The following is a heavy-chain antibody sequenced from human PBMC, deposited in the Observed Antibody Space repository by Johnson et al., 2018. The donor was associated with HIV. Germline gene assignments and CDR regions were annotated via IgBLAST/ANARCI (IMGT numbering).Heavy chain of an antibody. J-gene: IGHJ3*02. CDR3: ARGDRDGYNLRDDAFDI. V-gene: IGHV3-11*04. CDR2: ISSSGTTI. Sequence: QVQLVESGGGLVKPGGSLRLSCAASGFNFSDYYMSWIRQAPGKGLEWVSYISSSGTTIYYADSVTGRFTISRDNATNSLYLQMNSLRAEDTAVYYCARGDRDGYNLRDDAFDIWGQGTMVTVSS. CDR1: GFNFSDYY. D-gene: IGHD5-24*01.